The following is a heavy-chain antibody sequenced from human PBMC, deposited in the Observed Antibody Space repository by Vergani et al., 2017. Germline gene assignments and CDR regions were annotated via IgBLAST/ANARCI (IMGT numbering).Heavy chain of an antibody. J-gene: IGHJ5*02. D-gene: IGHD2-2*01. CDR3: ARVIVGCSRPNCFANH. V-gene: IGHV1-2*06. CDR1: GFTFTSYH. CDR2: IDPNSVDT. Sequence: QVQLVQSGAEVKKPGASVRVSCKASGFTFTSYHIHWVRQAPGQGLDWLGRIDPNSVDTRYSQRFQDRVTITRETSINTGYMEMTRLRPDDTAIYYCARVIVGCSRPNCFANHWGQGTLVIVSS.